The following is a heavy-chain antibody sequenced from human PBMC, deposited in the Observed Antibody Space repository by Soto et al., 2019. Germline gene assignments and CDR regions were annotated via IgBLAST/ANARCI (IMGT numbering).Heavy chain of an antibody. CDR2: INPSGST. Sequence: QVHLQQWGAGLLKPSETLSLTCAVYGGSLSGYYWSWIRQPPGKGLEWIGEINPSGSTNYTPSLKSRVTMSGDTPKNQFSLNLISVTAADTAVYYCARGRDGGAANWGQGTLVTVSS. D-gene: IGHD4-17*01. J-gene: IGHJ4*02. CDR1: GGSLSGYY. CDR3: ARGRDGGAAN. V-gene: IGHV4-34*01.